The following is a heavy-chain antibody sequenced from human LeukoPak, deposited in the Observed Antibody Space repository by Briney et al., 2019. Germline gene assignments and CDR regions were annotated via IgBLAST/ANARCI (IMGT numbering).Heavy chain of an antibody. CDR1: GYSFTSYW. J-gene: IGHJ4*02. Sequence: GESLKISCKGSGYSFTSYWVGWVRQMPGKGLEWMGIIYPGDSDTRYSPSFQGQVTISADKSISTAYLQWSSLKASDTAMYYCARPHYYDSSGYYYDFDYWGQGTLVTVSS. V-gene: IGHV5-51*01. D-gene: IGHD3-22*01. CDR2: IYPGDSDT. CDR3: ARPHYYDSSGYYYDFDY.